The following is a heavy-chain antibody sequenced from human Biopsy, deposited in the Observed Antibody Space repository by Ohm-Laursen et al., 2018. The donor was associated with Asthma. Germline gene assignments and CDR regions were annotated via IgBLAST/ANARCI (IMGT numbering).Heavy chain of an antibody. CDR2: VSHTGST. CDR3: ARLADCSGGACYSYGWFDP. D-gene: IGHD2-15*01. CDR1: GGSIRSHD. Sequence: GTLSLTCAVSGGSIRSHDWTWIRLPPGKGLEYIGDVSHTGSTNYNPSLKSRVTMSLDTSKDQFSLRLTSVTPADTAVYYCARLADCSGGACYSYGWFDPWGHGTRVTVSS. J-gene: IGHJ5*02. V-gene: IGHV4-59*11.